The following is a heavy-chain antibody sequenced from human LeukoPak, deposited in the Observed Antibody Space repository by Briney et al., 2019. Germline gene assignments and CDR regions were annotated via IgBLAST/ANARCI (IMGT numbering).Heavy chain of an antibody. D-gene: IGHD6-19*01. CDR1: GYTFTGYY. J-gene: IGHJ6*02. CDR3: ARETQGQWLVWLYGMDV. V-gene: IGHV1-46*01. CDR2: INPSGGST. Sequence: GASVKVSCKASGYTFTGYYMHWVRQAPGQGLEWMGIINPSGGSTSYAQKFQGRVTMTRDTSTSTVYMELSSLRSEDTAVYYCARETQGQWLVWLYGMDVWGQGTTVTVSS.